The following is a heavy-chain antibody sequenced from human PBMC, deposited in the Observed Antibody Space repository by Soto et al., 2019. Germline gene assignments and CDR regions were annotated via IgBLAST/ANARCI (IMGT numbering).Heavy chain of an antibody. CDR1: GFSLSTSGMC. V-gene: IGHV2-70*01. Sequence: GSGPTLVNPTQTLTLTCTFSGFSLSTSGMCVSWIRQPPGKALEWLALIDWDDDKYYSTSLKTRLTISKDTSKNQVVLTMTNMDPADTATYYCARIMTEAPVRTHEGRQKPYYYYYYGMDVWGQGTTVTVSS. J-gene: IGHJ6*02. D-gene: IGHD2-21*02. CDR3: ARIMTEAPVRTHEGRQKPYYYYYYGMDV. CDR2: IDWDDDK.